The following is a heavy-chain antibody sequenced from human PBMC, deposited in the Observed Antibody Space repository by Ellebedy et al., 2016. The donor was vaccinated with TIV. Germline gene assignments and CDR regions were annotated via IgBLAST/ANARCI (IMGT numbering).Heavy chain of an antibody. CDR2: IYYTGST. J-gene: IGHJ4*02. Sequence: SETLSLXCTVSLGPISSHYWTWIRQPPGKGLEWIGDIYYTGSTSYSPSLTGRVTISIDTPKNQFSLKVTAVTAADTAVYYCAGEFRYDFWRGPLDHWGQGTLVTVSS. CDR1: LGPISSHY. V-gene: IGHV4-59*11. D-gene: IGHD3-3*01. CDR3: AGEFRYDFWRGPLDH.